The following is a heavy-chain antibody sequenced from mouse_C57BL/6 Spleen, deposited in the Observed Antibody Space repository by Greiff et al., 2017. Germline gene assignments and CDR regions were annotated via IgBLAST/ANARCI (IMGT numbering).Heavy chain of an antibody. Sequence: QVQLKESGAELMKPGASVKLSCKATGYTFTGYWIEWVKQRPGHGLEWIGELLPGRGSTNYNEKFKGKATFTADTSSNTAYMQLSSLTTEDSAIYYCARRGYGSSYPAWFAYWGQGTLVTVSA. J-gene: IGHJ3*01. CDR3: ARRGYGSSYPAWFAY. D-gene: IGHD1-1*01. CDR1: GYTFTGYW. CDR2: LLPGRGST. V-gene: IGHV1-9*01.